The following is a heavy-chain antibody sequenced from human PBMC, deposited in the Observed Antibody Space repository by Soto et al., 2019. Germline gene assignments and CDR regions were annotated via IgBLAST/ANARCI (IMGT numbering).Heavy chain of an antibody. CDR3: ARDRVTTVTTLNY. CDR1: GYTLTELS. Sequence: GASVKVSCKVSGYTLTELSMHWVRQAPGQGLEWMGRIVPDLGVANYAQKFQGRVTITADKSTSTAYMELSSLRSEDTAVYYCARDRVTTVTTLNYWGQGTLVTVSS. CDR2: IVPDLGVA. V-gene: IGHV1-24*01. J-gene: IGHJ4*02. D-gene: IGHD4-4*01.